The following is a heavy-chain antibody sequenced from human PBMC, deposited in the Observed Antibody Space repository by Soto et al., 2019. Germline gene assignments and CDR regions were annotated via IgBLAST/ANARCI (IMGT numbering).Heavy chain of an antibody. CDR1: GGSFSGYY. J-gene: IGHJ4*02. CDR2: INHSGST. D-gene: IGHD5-18*01. CDR3: ARGDTAMVYFDY. Sequence: SETLSLTCAVYGGSFSGYYWSWIRQPPGKGLEWIGEINHSGSTNYNPSLKSRVTISVDTSKNQFSLKLSSVTAADTAVYYCARGDTAMVYFDYWGQGTLVTVSS. V-gene: IGHV4-34*01.